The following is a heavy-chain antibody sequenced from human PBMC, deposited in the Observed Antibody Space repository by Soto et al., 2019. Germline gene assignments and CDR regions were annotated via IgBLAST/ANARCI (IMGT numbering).Heavy chain of an antibody. J-gene: IGHJ4*02. CDR1: GGTFSSYA. D-gene: IGHD3-22*01. Sequence: SVKVSCKASGGTFSSYAISWVRQAPGQGLEWMGGIIPIFGTANYAQKFQGRVTITADESTSTAYMELSSLRSEDTAVYYCARVVYDSSGQFDYWGQGTLVTVSS. CDR3: ARVVYDSSGQFDY. CDR2: IIPIFGTA. V-gene: IGHV1-69*13.